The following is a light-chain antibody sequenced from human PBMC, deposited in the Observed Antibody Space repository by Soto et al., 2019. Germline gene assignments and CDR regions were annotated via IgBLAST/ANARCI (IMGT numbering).Light chain of an antibody. Sequence: HLTQSPSSLSASVGDRVTMTCRASGRVGYSLALYQKKVGEAPKLLLHVASTAAPDVQLRFSPRGSGTEITLDIDSLQAGYFGTFLCEQDAEHSKVGRGTRLEI. CDR3: EQDAEHSK. V-gene: IGKV1-NL1*01. CDR1: GRVGYS. J-gene: IGKJ2*01. CDR2: VAS.